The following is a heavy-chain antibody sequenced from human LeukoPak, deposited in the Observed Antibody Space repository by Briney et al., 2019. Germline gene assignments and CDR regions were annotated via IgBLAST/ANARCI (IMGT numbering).Heavy chain of an antibody. Sequence: GGALRLSCVASGFTFSSHSMNWVRQAPGKGLEWVSYISSSSSIIHYADSVKGRFTISREDAKNSLFLQMNSLSPEDTAVYYCARVPREGHDNWFDPWGQGTLVTVSS. D-gene: IGHD1-26*01. CDR3: ARVPREGHDNWFDP. J-gene: IGHJ5*02. CDR1: GFTFSSHS. V-gene: IGHV3-48*01. CDR2: ISSSSSII.